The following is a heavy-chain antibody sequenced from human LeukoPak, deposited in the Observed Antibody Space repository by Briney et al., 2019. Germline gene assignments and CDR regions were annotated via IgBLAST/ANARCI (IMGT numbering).Heavy chain of an antibody. CDR3: AKDILPDSGLFDY. D-gene: IGHD3-22*01. CDR1: GFTFSSYA. Sequence: PGGSLRLSCAASGFTFSSYAMSWVRQAPGKGLEWVSAISGSGGSTYYADSVKGRFTISRDNSRNTLYLQMNSLRAEDTAVYYCAKDILPDSGLFDYWGQGTLVTVSS. V-gene: IGHV3-23*01. CDR2: ISGSGGST. J-gene: IGHJ4*02.